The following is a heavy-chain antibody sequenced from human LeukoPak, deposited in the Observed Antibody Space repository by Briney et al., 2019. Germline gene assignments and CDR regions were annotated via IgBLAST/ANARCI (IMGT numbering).Heavy chain of an antibody. D-gene: IGHD6-19*01. V-gene: IGHV3-43*02. CDR2: ISGDGGST. CDR3: ARSEAVAWSFDL. J-gene: IGHJ2*01. Sequence: GGSLRLPCAASAFTFIDHGMHWVRQAPGKGLEWVSLISGDGGSTYYADSVKGRFTISRDNSKNSLYLQMNSLRAEDTAVYYCARSEAVAWSFDLWGRGTLVTVSS. CDR1: AFTFIDHG.